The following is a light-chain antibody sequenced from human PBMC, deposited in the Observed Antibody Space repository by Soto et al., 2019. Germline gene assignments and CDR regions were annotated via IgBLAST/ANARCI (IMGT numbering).Light chain of an antibody. CDR2: AAS. CDR1: QSISDW. J-gene: IGKJ1*01. V-gene: IGKV1-5*01. CDR3: QQYNSYST. Sequence: DIQMTQSPSTLSASVGDRVTITCRASQSISDWLAWYQQKPGKAPKLLIYAASTLQSGVPSRFSGSGSGTEFTLTISSLQPDDFATYYCQQYNSYSTFGQGTKVDIK.